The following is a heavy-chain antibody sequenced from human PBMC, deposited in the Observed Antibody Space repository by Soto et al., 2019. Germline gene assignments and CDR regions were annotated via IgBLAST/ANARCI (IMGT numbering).Heavy chain of an antibody. CDR1: GFTFSSYA. CDR3: AKRASSWFLAPSGYYFDY. J-gene: IGHJ4*02. V-gene: IGHV3-23*01. Sequence: GESLKISCAASGFTFSSYAMSWVRQAPGKGLEWVSAISGSGGSTYYADSVKGRFTISRDNSKNTLYLQMNSLRAEDTAVYYCAKRASSWFLAPSGYYFDYWGQGTLVTVSS. CDR2: ISGSGGST. D-gene: IGHD6-13*01.